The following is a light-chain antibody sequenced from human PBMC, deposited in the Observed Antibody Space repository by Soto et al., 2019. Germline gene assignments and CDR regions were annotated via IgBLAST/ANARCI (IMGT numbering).Light chain of an antibody. CDR1: QSISIY. J-gene: IGKJ3*01. Sequence: MPPSPYSLSASVGDRVTITCRASQSISIYLNWYQQEPGKAPKLLIYAASNLQSGVPLRFSGSGSGTDFTLTIGSLQPEDFATYFCQQSYSTPFTFGPGTKVDI. CDR3: QQSYSTPFT. V-gene: IGKV1-39*01. CDR2: AAS.